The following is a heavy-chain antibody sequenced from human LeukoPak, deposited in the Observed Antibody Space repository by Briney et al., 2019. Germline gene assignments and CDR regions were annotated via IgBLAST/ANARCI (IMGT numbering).Heavy chain of an antibody. CDR1: GGSISSYY. D-gene: IGHD6-13*01. Sequence: SETLSLTCTVSGGSISSYYWSWMQQPPGKGVEWIGYIYYSGSTNSNPSLKSRVTISVYTYKNQFSLKLSSVTAADTAVYYCARGEQQLVLAFDIWGQGTMVTVSS. CDR2: IYYSGST. CDR3: ARGEQQLVLAFDI. J-gene: IGHJ3*02. V-gene: IGHV4-59*01.